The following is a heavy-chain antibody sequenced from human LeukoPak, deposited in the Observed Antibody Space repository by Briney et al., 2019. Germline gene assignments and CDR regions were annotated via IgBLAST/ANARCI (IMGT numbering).Heavy chain of an antibody. CDR1: GFIFSSYA. J-gene: IGHJ4*02. V-gene: IGHV3-23*01. CDR2: ISGSGDNT. Sequence: GGSLRLSCAASGFIFSSYAMSWVRQAPGKGLEWVSAISGSGDNTYYAGSAKGRFTISRDNSKNRLHLQMSSLRAEDTAVYYWAKGGGYSSAWYGCSAPGAQGTLVTVSS. D-gene: IGHD6-19*01. CDR3: AKGGGYSSAWYGCSAP.